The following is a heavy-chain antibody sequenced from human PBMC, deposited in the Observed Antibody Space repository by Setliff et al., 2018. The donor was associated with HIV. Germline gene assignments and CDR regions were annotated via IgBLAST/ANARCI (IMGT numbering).Heavy chain of an antibody. D-gene: IGHD2-2*01. Sequence: ASVKVSCKASGYTFTNYAMHWVRQAPGQGLEWMGWINAGNGNTKYSQKFQGRVTITRDTSASTAYMELSSLTSEDTAVYYCARGDVVVPAAIVVDWFDPWGQGTLVTVPS. V-gene: IGHV1-3*01. CDR1: GYTFTNYA. CDR2: INAGNGNT. CDR3: ARGDVVVPAAIVVDWFDP. J-gene: IGHJ5*02.